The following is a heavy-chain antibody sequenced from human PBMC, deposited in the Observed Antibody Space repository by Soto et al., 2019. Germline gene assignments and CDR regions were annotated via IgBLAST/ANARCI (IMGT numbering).Heavy chain of an antibody. Sequence: QVQLQESGPGLVKPSQTLSLTCTVSGGSISSGGYYWSWIRQHPGKGLEWIGYIYYSGSTYYNPSLKRRVTLPVDTSKNQFSRKLSSVTAADTAVYYCAREEWLTYYYYGMDVWGQGTTVTVSS. V-gene: IGHV4-31*03. CDR1: GGSISSGGYY. J-gene: IGHJ6*02. D-gene: IGHD3-3*01. CDR3: AREEWLTYYYYGMDV. CDR2: IYYSGST.